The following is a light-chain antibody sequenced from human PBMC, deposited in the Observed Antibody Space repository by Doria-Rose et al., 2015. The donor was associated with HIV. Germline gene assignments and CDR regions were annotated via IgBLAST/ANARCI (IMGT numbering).Light chain of an antibody. J-gene: IGKJ3*01. Sequence: TQPPSSLSASVGDRVTITCRASQGISNYLAWYQQKPGKVPKLLIYGASTLQSGVPSRFSGSGSGTDFTLTISSLQPEGVETYYCQKYNSAPVPFGPRNKVNIK. CDR3: QKYNSAPVP. CDR1: QGISNY. CDR2: GAS. V-gene: IGKV1-27*01.